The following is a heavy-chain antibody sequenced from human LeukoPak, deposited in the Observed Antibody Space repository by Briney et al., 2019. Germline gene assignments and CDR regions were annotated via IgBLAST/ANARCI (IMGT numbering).Heavy chain of an antibody. CDR1: GGSFSGYY. J-gene: IGHJ4*02. CDR3: ARGVGAAAGLPPFDY. CDR2: IKHSGST. D-gene: IGHD6-13*01. V-gene: IGHV4-34*01. Sequence: PETLSLTCAVYGGSFSGYYWSWIRQPLGKGLEWIGEIKHSGSTNYNPSLKSRVTISVDTSKKQFSLKLSSVTAADTAVYYCARGVGAAAGLPPFDYWGQGTLVTVSS.